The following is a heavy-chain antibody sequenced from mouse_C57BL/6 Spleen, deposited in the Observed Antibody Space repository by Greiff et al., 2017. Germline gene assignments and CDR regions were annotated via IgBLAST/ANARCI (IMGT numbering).Heavy chain of an antibody. CDR3: ARAQAAMDY. J-gene: IGHJ4*01. V-gene: IGHV1-64*01. D-gene: IGHD3-2*02. Sequence: VQLQQSGAELVKPGASVKLSCKASGYTFTSYWMHWVKQRPGQGLEWIGMIHPNSGSTNYNEKFKSKATLTVDTSSSTAYMQLSSLTSEDAAVDVCARAQAAMDYWGQGTSVTVSS. CDR1: GYTFTSYW. CDR2: IHPNSGST.